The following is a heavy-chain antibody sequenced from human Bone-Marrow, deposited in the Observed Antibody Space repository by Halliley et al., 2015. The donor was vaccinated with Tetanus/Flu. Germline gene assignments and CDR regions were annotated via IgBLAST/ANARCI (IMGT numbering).Heavy chain of an antibody. CDR2: INYDGGLT. J-gene: IGHJ3*01. D-gene: IGHD1-26*01. Sequence: WVARINYDGGLTTYAGSVKGRFTISRDNARNTVYLQMNTRRGDDTAVYYCARASAQANDGLDLWGRGTRVTVSS. V-gene: IGHV3-74*03. CDR3: ARASAQANDGLDL.